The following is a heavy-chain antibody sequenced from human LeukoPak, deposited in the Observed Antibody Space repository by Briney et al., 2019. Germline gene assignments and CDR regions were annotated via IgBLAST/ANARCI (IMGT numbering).Heavy chain of an antibody. CDR1: GFTFSSYS. CDR2: ISSNSSYI. J-gene: IGHJ4*02. Sequence: GGSLRLSCAASGFTFSSYSMNWVRQAPGKGLEWVSSISSNSSYIYYADSVKGRFTISRDNAKNSLYLQMNSLRAEDTAVYYCARDRDYYDSSGHDYWGQGTLVTVSS. D-gene: IGHD3-22*01. CDR3: ARDRDYYDSSGHDY. V-gene: IGHV3-21*01.